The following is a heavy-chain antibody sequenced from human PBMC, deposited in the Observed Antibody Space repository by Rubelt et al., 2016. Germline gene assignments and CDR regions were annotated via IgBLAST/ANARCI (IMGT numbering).Heavy chain of an antibody. Sequence: VQLVESGGGVVQPGGSLRLSCAVSGFTVASDIMTWVRPAPGKGLGWVSIIHHGGLTFHADSVKGRLTISRDTAKNTLYLQMNSLRVEDTAVDYCATRGSWGQGTLVTVSS. CDR3: ATRGS. CDR1: GFTVASDI. J-gene: IGHJ5*02. CDR2: IHHGGLT. V-gene: IGHV3-66*01. D-gene: IGHD5-12*01.